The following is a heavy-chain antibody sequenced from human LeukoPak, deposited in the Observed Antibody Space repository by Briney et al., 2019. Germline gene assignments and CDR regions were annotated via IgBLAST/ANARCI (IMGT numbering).Heavy chain of an antibody. Sequence: ASVKVSCKASGYTFTGYYMHWVRQAPGQGLEWLGWIHPNSGATNYAQRFQGRVTLISDTSISAIYMELRSLRSDDTAVYYCAREDSIYYGSGSFNWFDSWGQGTLITVSS. J-gene: IGHJ5*01. V-gene: IGHV1-2*02. CDR1: GYTFTGYY. CDR3: AREDSIYYGSGSFNWFDS. CDR2: IHPNSGAT. D-gene: IGHD3-10*01.